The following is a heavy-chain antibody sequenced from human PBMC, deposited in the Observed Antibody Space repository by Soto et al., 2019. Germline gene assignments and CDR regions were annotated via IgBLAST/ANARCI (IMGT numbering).Heavy chain of an antibody. J-gene: IGHJ4*02. V-gene: IGHV2-26*01. Sequence: SGPTLVNPTETLTLTCTVSGFSLSNARMGVSWIRQPPGKALEWLAHIFSNDEKSYSTSLKSRLTISKDTSKSQVVLTMTNMDPVDTATYYCARILSSGYYYFDYWGQGTLVTVSS. CDR1: GFSLSNARMG. CDR3: ARILSSGYYYFDY. CDR2: IFSNDEK. D-gene: IGHD3-22*01.